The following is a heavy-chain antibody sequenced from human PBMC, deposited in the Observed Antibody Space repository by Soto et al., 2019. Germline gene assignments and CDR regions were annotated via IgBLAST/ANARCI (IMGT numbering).Heavy chain of an antibody. Sequence: QVQLVQSGAEVKKPGYSVKVSCKASGGTFSSYAISWVRQAPGQGLEWMGGIIPIFGTANYAQKFQGRVTITADESTSTAYVERSSLRSEDTAVYYCAWRLRMTTERGGTDYWGQGTLVTVSS. CDR2: IIPIFGTA. J-gene: IGHJ4*02. CDR1: GGTFSSYA. CDR3: AWRLRMTTERGGTDY. D-gene: IGHD4-4*01. V-gene: IGHV1-69*12.